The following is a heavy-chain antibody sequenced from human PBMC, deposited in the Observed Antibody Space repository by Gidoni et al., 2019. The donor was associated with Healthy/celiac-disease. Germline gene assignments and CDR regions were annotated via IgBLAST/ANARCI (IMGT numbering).Heavy chain of an antibody. V-gene: IGHV3-30*18. CDR3: AKDGGSSSGGGFVC. D-gene: IGHD6-6*01. Sequence: QVQLVESGGGVVQPGRSLRLSCAASGFTFSSYGMHWVRQAPGKGLEWVAVISYDGSNKYYADSVKGRFTISRDNSKNTLYLQMNSLRAEDTAVYYCAKDGGSSSGGGFVCWGQGTLVTVSS. CDR1: GFTFSSYG. CDR2: ISYDGSNK. J-gene: IGHJ4*02.